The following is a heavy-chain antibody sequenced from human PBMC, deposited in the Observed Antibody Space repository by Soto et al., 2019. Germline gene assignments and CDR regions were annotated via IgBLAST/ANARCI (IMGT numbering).Heavy chain of an antibody. V-gene: IGHV3-30*18. CDR1: GFTFSSYG. Sequence: GGSLRLSCAASGFTFSSYGMHWVRQAPGKGLEWVAVISYDGSNKYYADSVKGRFTISRDKSKNTLYLQMNSLRAEDTAVYYCAKVAAGTFFWFDPWGQGTLVTVSS. D-gene: IGHD6-13*01. CDR2: ISYDGSNK. J-gene: IGHJ5*02. CDR3: AKVAAGTFFWFDP.